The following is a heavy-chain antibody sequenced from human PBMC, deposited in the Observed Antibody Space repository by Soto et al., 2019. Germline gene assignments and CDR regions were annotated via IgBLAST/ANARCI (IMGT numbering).Heavy chain of an antibody. D-gene: IGHD4-17*01. V-gene: IGHV3-30*18. J-gene: IGHJ3*02. CDR1: GFTFSSYG. Sequence: QVQLVASGGGVVQPGRSLRLSCAASGFTFSSYGMHWVRQAPGKGLEWVAVISYDGSNKYYADSVKGRFTISRDNSKNTLYRQMNSLRAEDTAVYYCAKVLDYVDYVNAFDIWGQGTMVTVSS. CDR3: AKVLDYVDYVNAFDI. CDR2: ISYDGSNK.